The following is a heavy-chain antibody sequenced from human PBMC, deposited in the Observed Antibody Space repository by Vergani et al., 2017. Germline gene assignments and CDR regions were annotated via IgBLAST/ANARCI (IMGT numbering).Heavy chain of an antibody. CDR3: ARLSYDTTPYLQGGYDC. Sequence: EVQLLQSGGGVIQPGGSVRLSCAASGFTFSACPMTWVRQARGKGLEWVSAISARYPSTYYADSVKGRFTISRDNSKNMLYLQMNSLRAEDTAVYYCARLSYDTTPYLQGGYDCWGQGTLVSVSS. V-gene: IGHV3-23*01. D-gene: IGHD3-22*01. J-gene: IGHJ4*02. CDR1: GFTFSACP. CDR2: ISARYPST.